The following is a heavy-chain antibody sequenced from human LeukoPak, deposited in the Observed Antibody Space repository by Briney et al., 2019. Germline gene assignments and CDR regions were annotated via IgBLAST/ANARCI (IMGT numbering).Heavy chain of an antibody. D-gene: IGHD2-2*01. CDR2: LWYDGSNK. V-gene: IGHV3-33*08. Sequence: GGSLRLSCAASGFTFSSYAMHWVRQAPGKGLEWVAVLWYDGSNKDYADSVKGRFTISRDNSKDTLYLQMNSLRAEDTAIYYCARNVDSSTINWFDPWGQGTLVTVSS. J-gene: IGHJ5*02. CDR3: ARNVDSSTINWFDP. CDR1: GFTFSSYA.